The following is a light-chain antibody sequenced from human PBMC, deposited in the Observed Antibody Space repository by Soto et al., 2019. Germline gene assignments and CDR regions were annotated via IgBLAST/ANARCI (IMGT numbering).Light chain of an antibody. CDR1: SCDVGSNNS. Sequence: QSALTQPDSVSGTPGQSITISCTGTSCDVGSNNSVSWYQQHPGKAPKPKTYEVSERPSGLSRRFSGSKSGNTAALTIAGLQTEDEADYYCSSYTSSSTLFGTGTKVTVL. J-gene: IGLJ1*01. V-gene: IGLV2-14*01. CDR3: SSYTSSSTL. CDR2: EVS.